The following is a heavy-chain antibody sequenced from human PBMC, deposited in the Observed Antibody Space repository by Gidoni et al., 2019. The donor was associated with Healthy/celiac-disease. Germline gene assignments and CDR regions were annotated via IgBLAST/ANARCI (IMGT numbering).Heavy chain of an antibody. V-gene: IGHV3-11*05. CDR3: ARDGLWGGYDFFDY. D-gene: IGHD5-12*01. CDR1: GFTFRDYY. Sequence: QVQLVESGGGLVKPGGALRFACAASGFTFRDYYMSWIRQAPGKGLEWVAYSSSSSSYTSYEDSVKGRLDISRDRAKNSMYLQMNSLKAEETAVYYWARDGLWGGYDFFDYWGQGTLVTVSS. CDR2: SSSSSSYT. J-gene: IGHJ4*02.